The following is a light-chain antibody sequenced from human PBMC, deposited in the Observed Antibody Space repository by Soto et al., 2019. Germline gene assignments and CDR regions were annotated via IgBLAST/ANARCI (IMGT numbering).Light chain of an antibody. V-gene: IGKV3-20*01. CDR1: QSVSSNY. J-gene: IGKJ5*01. Sequence: EVVLTQSPGTLSLSPGERATLSCRASQSVSSNYLAWYQQRPGQAPRLLIYGASSRATGIPDRFSGSGSGTDFTLTISRLQPDDFATYYCQQYSSSPRVTFGQGTRLEIK. CDR3: QQYSSSPRVT. CDR2: GAS.